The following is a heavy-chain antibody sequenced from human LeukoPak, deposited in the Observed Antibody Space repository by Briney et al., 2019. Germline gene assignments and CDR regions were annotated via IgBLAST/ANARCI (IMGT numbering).Heavy chain of an antibody. V-gene: IGHV1-46*01. Sequence: EASVKVSCKASGYTFTSYYMHWVRQAPGQGLEWLGVINPSVGSTTNAQRFQGRVTMTRDTSTSTVYMELSSLRSEDTAVYYCAKAYGDYFEDWGRGTLVTVSS. J-gene: IGHJ4*02. D-gene: IGHD4-17*01. CDR3: AKAYGDYFED. CDR2: INPSVGST. CDR1: GYTFTSYY.